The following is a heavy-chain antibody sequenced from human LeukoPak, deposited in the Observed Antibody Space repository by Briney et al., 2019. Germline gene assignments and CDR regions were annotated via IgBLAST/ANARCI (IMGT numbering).Heavy chain of an antibody. D-gene: IGHD3-10*01. V-gene: IGHV1-2*06. Sequence: ASVKVSCKASGYTFTGYYMHWVRQAPGQGLEWMGRINPNSGGTNYAQKFQGRVTMTRDTSISTAYMELSRLRSDDTAVYYCAREYCYGSGSHNDYWGQGTLVTVSS. J-gene: IGHJ4*02. CDR1: GYTFTGYY. CDR3: AREYCYGSGSHNDY. CDR2: INPNSGGT.